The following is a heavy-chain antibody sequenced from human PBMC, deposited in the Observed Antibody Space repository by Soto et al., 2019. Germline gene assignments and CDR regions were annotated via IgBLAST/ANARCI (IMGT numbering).Heavy chain of an antibody. CDR3: ARCGIDSSSGPYYGMDV. V-gene: IGHV4-4*02. CDR1: DVNSSKSNW. CDR2: IYHSGST. Sequence: SETLSLTGTFSDVNSSKSNWWSWVRTPPGKGLEWIGEIYHSGSTNYNPSLKSRVTISVDKSKNQFSLKLSSVTAADTAVYYCARCGIDSSSGPYYGMDVWGQGTTVNGS. D-gene: IGHD6-19*01. J-gene: IGHJ6*02.